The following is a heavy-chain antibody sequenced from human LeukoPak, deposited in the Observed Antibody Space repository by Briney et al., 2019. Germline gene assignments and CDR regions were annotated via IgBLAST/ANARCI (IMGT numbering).Heavy chain of an antibody. CDR1: GYTFTNYY. J-gene: IGHJ5*02. CDR2: INPSGGST. D-gene: IGHD1-26*01. V-gene: IGHV1-46*01. Sequence: ASVKVSCKASGYTFTNYYMHWVRQAPGQGLEWMGMINPSGGSTSYAQKFQGRVTMTRDMSTSTDYMELISLRSEDTAAYYCARDNSVGDTAWWFDPWGQGTLVTVSS. CDR3: ARDNSVGDTAWWFDP.